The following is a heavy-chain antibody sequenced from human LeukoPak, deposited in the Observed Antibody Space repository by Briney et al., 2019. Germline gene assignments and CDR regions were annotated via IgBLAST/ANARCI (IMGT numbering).Heavy chain of an antibody. Sequence: GGSLRLSCAASGFTFSTYWMSWVRQAPGKGLEWVSYISSSGFSTYYAGSVKGRFTISRDNARNSLYLQMNSLAPEDTALYYCARGKRRFDYWGQGTLVSVSS. V-gene: IGHV3-11*01. CDR2: ISSSGFST. J-gene: IGHJ4*02. CDR3: ARGKRRFDY. CDR1: GFTFSTYW.